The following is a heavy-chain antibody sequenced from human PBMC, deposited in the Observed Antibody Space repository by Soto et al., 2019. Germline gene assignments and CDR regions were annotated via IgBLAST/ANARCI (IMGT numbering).Heavy chain of an antibody. Sequence: HSETLAISCTVSGDSITFGGYSWSWIRQTPGKGLEWIGYINHLETTFYNPSFESRLTLSIDRAKNQFSLKLHSMSAADRAVYFCARGGGSDSFDYWGQGILVTVSS. J-gene: IGHJ4*02. D-gene: IGHD1-26*01. CDR1: GDSITFGGYS. CDR2: INHLETT. V-gene: IGHV4-30-2*01. CDR3: ARGGGSDSFDY.